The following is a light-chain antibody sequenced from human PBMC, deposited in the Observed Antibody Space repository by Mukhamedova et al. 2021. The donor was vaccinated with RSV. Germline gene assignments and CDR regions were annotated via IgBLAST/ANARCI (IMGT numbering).Light chain of an antibody. CDR2: S. V-gene: IGLV3-25*03. CDR3: SSYTSSSTLV. Sequence: SERPSGIPERFSGSSSGTTVTLTISGVQAEDEADYYCSSYTSSSTLVFGGGTKLTVL. J-gene: IGLJ2*01.